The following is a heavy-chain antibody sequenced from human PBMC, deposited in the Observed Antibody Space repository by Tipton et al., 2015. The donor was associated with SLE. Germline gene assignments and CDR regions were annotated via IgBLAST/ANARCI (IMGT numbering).Heavy chain of an antibody. J-gene: IGHJ4*02. V-gene: IGHV4-30-2*01. CDR3: ARGTTVTRLDY. CDR2: IYHTGST. D-gene: IGHD4-17*01. Sequence: LRLSCAVSGDSISSGGYSWTWIRQPPGKGLEWIGYIYHTGSTYYDPSLKGRVTISVDTAKRQFSLRLRSVTAADTAVYFCARGTTVTRLDYWGQGTLVTVSS. CDR1: GDSISSGGYS.